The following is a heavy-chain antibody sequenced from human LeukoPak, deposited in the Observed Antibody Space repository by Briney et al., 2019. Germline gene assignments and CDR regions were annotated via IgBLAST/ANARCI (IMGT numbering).Heavy chain of an antibody. V-gene: IGHV3-74*01. CDR3: ARDKQVGATYFDY. D-gene: IGHD1-26*01. CDR1: GFSISTYW. Sequence: GGSLRLSCAASGFSISTYWIHWVRQAPGKGLVWVSRINPDGSTTYYADSVKGRFTISRDNAKNSLYLQMNSLRAEDTAVYYCARDKQVGATYFDYWGQGTLVTVSS. CDR2: INPDGSTT. J-gene: IGHJ4*02.